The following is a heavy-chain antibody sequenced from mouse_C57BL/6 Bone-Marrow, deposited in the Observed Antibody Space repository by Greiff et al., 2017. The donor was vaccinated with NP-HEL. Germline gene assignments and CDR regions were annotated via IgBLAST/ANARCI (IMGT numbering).Heavy chain of an antibody. CDR3: ARDYSYYFDY. V-gene: IGHV1-81*01. CDR2: IYPRSGNT. D-gene: IGHD2-13*01. CDR1: GYTFTSYG. Sequence: LVESGAELARPGASVKLSCKASGYTFTSYGISWVKQRTGQGLEWIGEIYPRSGNTYYNEKFKGKATLTADKSSSTAYMELRSLTSEDSAVYFCARDYSYYFDYWGQGTTLTVSS. J-gene: IGHJ2*01.